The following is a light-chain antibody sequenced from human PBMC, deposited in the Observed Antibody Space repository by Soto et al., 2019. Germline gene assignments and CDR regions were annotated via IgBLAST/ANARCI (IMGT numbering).Light chain of an antibody. J-gene: IGKJ1*01. Sequence: IQMTQSPSTLSASVGDTVTITCRASQNIRSRLAWFQQKPGKAPKLLIYDASSLESGVPLRFSGSGAGTEFTLTISSLQPDDFATYYCLQYNAYSWTFGQGTKVDIK. V-gene: IGKV1-5*01. CDR1: QNIRSR. CDR2: DAS. CDR3: LQYNAYSWT.